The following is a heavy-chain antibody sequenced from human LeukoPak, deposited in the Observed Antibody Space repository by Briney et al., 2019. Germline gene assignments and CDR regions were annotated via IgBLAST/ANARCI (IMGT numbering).Heavy chain of an antibody. CDR1: VFTFSSYS. V-gene: IGHV3-21*01. Sequence: GGSLRLSCAASVFTFSSYSMNWVRQAPGKGLEWVSSISSSSSYIYYADSVKGRFTISRDNAKNSLYLQMNGLRAEDTAVYYCARDNLYSSGFRHYFDYWGQETLVTVSS. CDR3: ARDNLYSSGFRHYFDY. J-gene: IGHJ4*02. CDR2: ISSSSSYI. D-gene: IGHD6-19*01.